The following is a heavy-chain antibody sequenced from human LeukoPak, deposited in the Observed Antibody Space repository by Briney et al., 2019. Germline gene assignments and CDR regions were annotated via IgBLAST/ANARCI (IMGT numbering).Heavy chain of an antibody. CDR3: AKEPPRYCSSTSRPSLENY. J-gene: IGHJ4*02. CDR1: GFTFSSYG. D-gene: IGHD2-2*01. CDR2: ISYDGSNK. V-gene: IGHV3-30*18. Sequence: GGSLRLSCAASGFTFSSYGMHWVRQAPGKGLEWVAVISYDGSNKYYADSVKGRFTISRDNSKNTLYLQMNSLRAEDTAVYYCAKEPPRYCSSTSRPSLENYWGQGTLVTVSS.